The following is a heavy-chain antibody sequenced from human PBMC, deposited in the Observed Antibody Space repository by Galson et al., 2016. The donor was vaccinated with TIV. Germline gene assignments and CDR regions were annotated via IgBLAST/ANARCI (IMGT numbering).Heavy chain of an antibody. CDR3: ARKGAAVTNGYYMDV. CDR1: GGTFSSYG. J-gene: IGHJ6*03. Sequence: SVKVSCKASGGTFSSYGISWVRQAPGQGLEWMGGINPVFGIPNYAQKFQGRVTITADESTSTAYMELTSLRSEDTAVCYCARKGAAVTNGYYMDVWGKGTTVTVSS. V-gene: IGHV1-69*13. D-gene: IGHD6-25*01. CDR2: INPVFGIP.